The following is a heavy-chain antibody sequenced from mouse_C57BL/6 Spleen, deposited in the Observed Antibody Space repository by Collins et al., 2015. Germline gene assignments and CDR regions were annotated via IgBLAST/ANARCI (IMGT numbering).Heavy chain of an antibody. D-gene: IGHD4-1*01. V-gene: IGHV1-76*01. Sequence: QVQLKQSGAELVRPGASVKLSCKASGYTFTDYYINWVKQRPGQGLEWIARIYPGSGNTYYNEKFKGRATLTAEKSSSTAYMQLSSLTSEDSAVYFCARLTGDYWGQGTTLTVSS. CDR3: ARLTGDY. CDR1: GYTFTDYY. CDR2: IYPGSGNT. J-gene: IGHJ2*01.